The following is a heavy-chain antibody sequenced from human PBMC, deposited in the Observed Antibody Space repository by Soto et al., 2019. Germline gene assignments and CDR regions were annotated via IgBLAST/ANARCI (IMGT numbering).Heavy chain of an antibody. Sequence: QVQLQQWGAGLLKPSETLSLTCAVYGGSFSGYYWSWIRQPPGKGLEWIGEINDSGSTNYNPSLKSRVTISVDTSKNQFSLKLSSVTAADTAVYYCARKAAAAPHDYWGQGTLVTVSS. D-gene: IGHD6-13*01. V-gene: IGHV4-34*01. CDR1: GGSFSGYY. CDR2: INDSGST. J-gene: IGHJ4*02. CDR3: ARKAAAAPHDY.